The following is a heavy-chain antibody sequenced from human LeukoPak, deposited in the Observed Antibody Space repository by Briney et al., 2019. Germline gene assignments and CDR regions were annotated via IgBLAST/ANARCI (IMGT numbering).Heavy chain of an antibody. CDR2: IYPGDSDT. Sequence: GESLKISCKGSGYSFTSYWIGWVRQMPGKGLEWMGIIYPGDSDTRYSPSFQGQVTISADKSISTAYLQWSSLKASDTAMYYCARIYCSSTSCYGASSWGQGTLVTVSS. CDR3: ARIYCSSTSCYGASS. J-gene: IGHJ5*02. V-gene: IGHV5-51*01. D-gene: IGHD2-2*01. CDR1: GYSFTSYW.